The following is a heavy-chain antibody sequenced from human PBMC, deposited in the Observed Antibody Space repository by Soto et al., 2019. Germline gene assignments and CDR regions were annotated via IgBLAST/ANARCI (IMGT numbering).Heavy chain of an antibody. Sequence: QVQLVESGGGVVQPGRSLRLSCAASGFTFSSYGMHWVRQAPDKGLEWVAVISYDGSNKDYADSVKGRLTISRDNSKNTRYLQMNSLRAEDTAVYYCASVLHSSGGLDYWGQGTLVTVSS. CDR3: ASVLHSSGGLDY. D-gene: IGHD3-22*01. CDR1: GFTFSSYG. J-gene: IGHJ4*02. V-gene: IGHV3-33*01. CDR2: ISYDGSNK.